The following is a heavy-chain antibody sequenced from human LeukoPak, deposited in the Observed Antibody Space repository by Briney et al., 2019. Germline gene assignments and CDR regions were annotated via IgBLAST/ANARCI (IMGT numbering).Heavy chain of an antibody. D-gene: IGHD5-12*01. CDR2: INQDGSVK. CDR1: GFTFSNXW. V-gene: IGHV3-7*01. CDR3: ARGDSGDWAL. J-gene: IGHJ4*02. Sequence: XSGFTFSNXWXXXXRXAPGXRXXXAANINQDGSVKYYVDSVKGRFTISRDNAKNSLYLQMNNLRAEDTAMYYCARGDSGDWALGGQGTLVTVSS.